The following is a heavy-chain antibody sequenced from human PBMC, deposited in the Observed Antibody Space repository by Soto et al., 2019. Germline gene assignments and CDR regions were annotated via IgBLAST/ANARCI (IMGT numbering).Heavy chain of an antibody. CDR1: GVTFNRQD. J-gene: IGHJ4*02. CDR2: IIPMFGTP. CDR3: ATSEGRDDYSFDY. V-gene: IGHV1-69*13. D-gene: IGHD4-4*01. Sequence: SVKVSCKASGVTFNRQDMRWVRQAPGQGLEWMGGIIPMFGTPHYAEKFQDRVTITADESTGTAYLELSSLTSEDTAVYYCATSEGRDDYSFDYWGPGTLVTVSS.